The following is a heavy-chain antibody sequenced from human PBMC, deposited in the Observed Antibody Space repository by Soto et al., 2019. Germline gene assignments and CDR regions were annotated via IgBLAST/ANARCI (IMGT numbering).Heavy chain of an antibody. D-gene: IGHD4-17*01. CDR1: GGSISSSSYY. CDR3: ARPVLIGGYGGNLSNAFDI. J-gene: IGHJ3*02. V-gene: IGHV4-39*01. CDR2: IYYSGST. Sequence: QLQLQESGTGLVKPSETLSLTCTVSGGSISSSSYYWGWIRQPPGKGLEWIGSIYYSGSTYYNPSVKSRGPISVDISKNQFSLKLSHETAADTAVYYCARPVLIGGYGGNLSNAFDIWGQGTMVTVSS.